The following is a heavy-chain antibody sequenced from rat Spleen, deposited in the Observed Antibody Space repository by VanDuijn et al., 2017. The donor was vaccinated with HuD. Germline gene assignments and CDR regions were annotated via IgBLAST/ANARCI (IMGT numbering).Heavy chain of an antibody. CDR1: GITFSNYA. CDR3: TRCFDL. CDR2: INFDGSST. V-gene: IGHV5-29*01. Sequence: EVQLVESGGGLVQPGGTLKLSCAASGITFSNYAMAWVRQAPTKGLEWVATINFDGSSTYYRDSVRGRFSISRDNARSTLYLQMDSLRSEDTATYYCTRCFDLWGQGVMVTVSS. J-gene: IGHJ2*01.